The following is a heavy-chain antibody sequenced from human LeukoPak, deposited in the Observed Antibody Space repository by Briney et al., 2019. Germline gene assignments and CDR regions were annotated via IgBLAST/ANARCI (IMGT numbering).Heavy chain of an antibody. D-gene: IGHD6-19*01. CDR3: ARAGYSSGWFGNYFDY. CDR1: GGSISSSNW. J-gene: IGHJ4*02. CDR2: IYHSGST. V-gene: IGHV4-4*02. Sequence: SETLSLTCAVSGGSISSSNWWSWVRQPPGKGLEWIGEIYHSGSTNYNPSLKSRVTISVDKSKNQFSLKLSSVTAADTAVYYCARAGYSSGWFGNYFDYWGQGTLVTVSS.